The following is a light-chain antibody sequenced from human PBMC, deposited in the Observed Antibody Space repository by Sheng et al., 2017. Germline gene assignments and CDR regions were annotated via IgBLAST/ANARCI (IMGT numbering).Light chain of an antibody. CDR3: QKYNTIPLT. CDR1: QDISSH. Sequence: DMEMTQSPSSLSASVGDRVTITCRASQDISSHLAWYQQNREKTPILIYAASSLQSGVPSRFSGSGYGTDFTLTISSLQPEDVATYYCQKYNTIPLTFGGGTKVAIK. J-gene: IGKJ4*01. V-gene: IGKV1-27*01. CDR2: AAS.